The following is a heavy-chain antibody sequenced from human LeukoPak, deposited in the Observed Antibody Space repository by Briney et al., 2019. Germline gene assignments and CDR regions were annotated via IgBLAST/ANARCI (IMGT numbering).Heavy chain of an antibody. Sequence: PGGSLILSCAASGFTFSSYSMDSVRQAPGRGLGWVSSINRSSYIYYADSVKGRITISRDNAKTSLYLQMNSLRAADTAVYYCESRGGSWTGIVDYWGQGTLVTVSS. V-gene: IGHV3-21*01. D-gene: IGHD3/OR15-3a*01. CDR3: ESRGGSWTGIVDY. J-gene: IGHJ4*02. CDR2: INRSSYI. CDR1: GFTFSSYS.